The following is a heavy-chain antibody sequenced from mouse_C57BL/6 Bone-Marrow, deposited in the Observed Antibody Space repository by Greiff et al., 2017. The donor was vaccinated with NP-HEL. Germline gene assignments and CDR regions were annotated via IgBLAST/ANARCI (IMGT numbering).Heavy chain of an antibody. CDR2: IDPSDSYT. CDR1: GYTFTSYW. Sequence: QVQLQQPGAELVRPGTSVKLSCKASGYTFTSYWMHWVKQRPGQGLEWIGVIDPSDSYTNYNQKFKGTATLTVDTSSSTAYMQLSSLTSEDSAVYYCASPIYYGNSLDYWGQGTTLTVSS. CDR3: ASPIYYGNSLDY. J-gene: IGHJ2*01. D-gene: IGHD2-1*01. V-gene: IGHV1-59*01.